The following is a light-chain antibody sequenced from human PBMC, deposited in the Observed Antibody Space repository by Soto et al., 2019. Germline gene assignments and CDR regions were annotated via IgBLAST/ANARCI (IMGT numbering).Light chain of an antibody. V-gene: IGKV3-20*01. Sequence: EIVRTHSPATLSVSPGEIATLSFRASQSVSSNLAWYQQKPGQAPRLLIYGMSARATGIPDRFSGSGSGTDFTLTISRLEPEDFAVYYCQQYDSSPLTFGGGTKVDIK. CDR3: QQYDSSPLT. CDR1: QSVSSN. J-gene: IGKJ4*01. CDR2: GMS.